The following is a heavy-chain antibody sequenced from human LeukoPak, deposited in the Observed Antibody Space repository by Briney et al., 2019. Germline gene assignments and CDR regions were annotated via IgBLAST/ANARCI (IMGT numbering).Heavy chain of an antibody. J-gene: IGHJ5*02. CDR3: ARGRYCTSISCYNWFDP. Sequence: SQTLSLTFAISGDSVSSNTAAWNWTRQSPSRGLEWLGRTYYRSKWYNDYAVFVKSRITINPDTSKNQFSLQLNSVTPEDTAVYYCARGRYCTSISCYNWFDPWGQGTLVTVSS. D-gene: IGHD2-2*01. CDR2: TYYRSKWYN. CDR1: GDSVSSNTAA. V-gene: IGHV6-1*01.